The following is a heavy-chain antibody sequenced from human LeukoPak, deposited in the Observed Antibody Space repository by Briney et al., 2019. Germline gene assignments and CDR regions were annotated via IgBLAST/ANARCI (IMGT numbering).Heavy chain of an antibody. J-gene: IGHJ4*02. CDR2: ITSTNSHT. Sequence: GGSLRLSCEASGFTFSDYHMSWIRLAPGGGLEWLSYITSTNSHTDYADSVRGRFTISRDNARNTLYLQMNSLTAEDMAVYYCATHYDSSGHYLYFDYWGQGTLATVSS. CDR3: ATHYDSSGHYLYFDY. CDR1: GFTFSDYH. V-gene: IGHV3-11*03. D-gene: IGHD3-22*01.